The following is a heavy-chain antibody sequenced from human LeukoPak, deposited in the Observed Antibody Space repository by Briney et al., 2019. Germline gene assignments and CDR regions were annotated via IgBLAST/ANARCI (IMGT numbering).Heavy chain of an antibody. CDR1: GFTFTKCA. J-gene: IGHJ4*02. Sequence: GGSLRLSCVASGFTFTKCAMSWIRQAPGKGLEWVAIITAAGDTAYYADSVKGRFTISRDNSRNTVYMQMDSLRAEDTAIYYCAGDRNSDWYSPLDYWGQGSQVTVSP. CDR3: AGDRNSDWYSPLDY. CDR2: ITAAGDTA. V-gene: IGHV3-23*01. D-gene: IGHD6-19*01.